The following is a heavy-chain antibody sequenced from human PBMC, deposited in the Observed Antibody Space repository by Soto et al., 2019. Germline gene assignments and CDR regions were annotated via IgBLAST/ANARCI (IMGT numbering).Heavy chain of an antibody. CDR3: ARSGVGATAWGY. V-gene: IGHV3-21*01. CDR1: GFTFSSYS. D-gene: IGHD1-26*01. CDR2: ISSSSSYI. J-gene: IGHJ4*02. Sequence: SLRLCCAASGFTFSSYSMNWVRQAPGKGLEWVSSISSSSSYIYYADSVKGRFTTSRDNAKNSLYLQMNSLRAEDTAVYYCARSGVGATAWGYWGQGTLVTVSS.